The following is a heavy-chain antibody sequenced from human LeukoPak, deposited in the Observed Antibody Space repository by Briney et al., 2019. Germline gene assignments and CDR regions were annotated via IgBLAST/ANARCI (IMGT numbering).Heavy chain of an antibody. D-gene: IGHD1-1*01. CDR1: GFTFTRYW. V-gene: IGHV3-15*01. CDR2: IKDKTDGGTT. CDR3: TTIGRTYNWIRFDF. Sequence: GGSLRLSCAASGFTFTRYWMAWVRQAPGKGLEWVGRIKDKTDGGTTDYAAPVKGRFTISRDDSKNTVVLQMNSLKIEDTAVYYCTTIGRTYNWIRFDFWGQGTLVTVSS. J-gene: IGHJ4*02.